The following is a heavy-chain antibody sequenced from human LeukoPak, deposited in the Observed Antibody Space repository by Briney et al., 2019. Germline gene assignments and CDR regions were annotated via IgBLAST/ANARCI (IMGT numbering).Heavy chain of an antibody. D-gene: IGHD5-18*01. CDR3: ARAGYSYGTGYYFDY. V-gene: IGHV4-59*01. CDR2: IYYTGAT. J-gene: IGHJ4*02. CDR1: GGSISRSY. Sequence: SETLSLTCTVSGGSISRSYWSWIRLPPGKGLEWIGYIYYTGATYYNPSLKSRVTISLDTSKNQFSLKLSSVTAADAAVYYCARAGYSYGTGYYFDYWGQGALVTVSS.